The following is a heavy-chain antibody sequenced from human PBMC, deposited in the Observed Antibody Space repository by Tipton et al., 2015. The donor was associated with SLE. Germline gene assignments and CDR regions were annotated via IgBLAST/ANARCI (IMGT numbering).Heavy chain of an antibody. CDR2: IYYSGST. V-gene: IGHV4-39*01. CDR1: GGSIISSSHY. D-gene: IGHD6-13*01. J-gene: IGHJ4*02. Sequence: TLSLTCTVSGGSIISSSHYWGWIRQPPGKGLEYIGSIYYSGSTYYNPSLKSRATISVDTSKNQFSLKLSSVTAADTAVYYCARHFRQQLVRGGYFDYWGQGTLVTVSS. CDR3: ARHFRQQLVRGGYFDY.